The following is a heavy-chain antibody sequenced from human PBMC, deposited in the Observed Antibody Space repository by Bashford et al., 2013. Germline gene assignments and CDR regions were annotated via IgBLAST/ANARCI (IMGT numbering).Heavy chain of an antibody. CDR3: ARDTDSCTGGHCQFDY. CDR2: MSADGRDT. Sequence: GSLRLSCAVSGFTFSSRWMHWVRQAPGKGLEWVSRMSADGRDTRYADSVKGRFTISRDNARNTLFLQMNTVRAEDTGVYYCARDTDSCTGGHCQFDYWGQGILVTVSS. CDR1: GFTFSSRW. J-gene: IGHJ4*02. V-gene: IGHV3-74*01. D-gene: IGHD2-8*02.